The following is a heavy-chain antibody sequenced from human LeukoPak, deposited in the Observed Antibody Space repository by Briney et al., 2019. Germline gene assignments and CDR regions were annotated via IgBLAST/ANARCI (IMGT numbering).Heavy chain of an antibody. D-gene: IGHD3-10*01. CDR2: ISYDGSNK. CDR3: AGGSGPFDI. J-gene: IGHJ3*02. V-gene: IGHV3-30*04. CDR1: GFTFSSYA. Sequence: GSLRLSCAASGFTFSSYAMHWVRQAPGKGLEWVAVISYDGSNKYYADSVKGRFTISRDNSNNTLYLQMNSLRAEDTAVYYCAGGSGPFDIWGQGTMVTVSS.